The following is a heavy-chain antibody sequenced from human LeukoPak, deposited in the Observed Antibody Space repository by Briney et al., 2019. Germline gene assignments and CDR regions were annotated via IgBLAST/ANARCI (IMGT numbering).Heavy chain of an antibody. J-gene: IGHJ6*03. CDR3: AREDSGSYYNFYYFYMDV. CDR1: GGSGYY. V-gene: IGHV4-34*10. CDR2: INHSGST. Sequence: PSETLSLTCAVYGGSGYYWSWIRQPPGKGLEWIGEINHSGSTYYNPSLKSRVTLSVDTSKTQFYLSLSSVTAADTAVYYCAREDSGSYYNFYYFYMDVWGKGTTVTISS. D-gene: IGHD3-10*01.